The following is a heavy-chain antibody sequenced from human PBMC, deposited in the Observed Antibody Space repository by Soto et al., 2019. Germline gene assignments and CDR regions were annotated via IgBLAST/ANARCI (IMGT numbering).Heavy chain of an antibody. J-gene: IGHJ4*02. V-gene: IGHV1-2*02. CDR3: ARPPGYISDWYYFDL. CDR2: ISPKSGAT. CDR1: GGTFSSYA. Sequence: ASVKVSCKASGGTFSSYAISRVRQAPGQGFEWLGRISPKSGATNYAQKFQGRVTMTWDTSLNTAYMELSSLISEDTAVYYCARPPGYISDWYYFDLWGQGTLVTVSS. D-gene: IGHD3-9*01.